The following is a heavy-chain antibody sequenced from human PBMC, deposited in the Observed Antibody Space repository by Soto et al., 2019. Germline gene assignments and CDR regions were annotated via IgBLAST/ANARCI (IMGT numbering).Heavy chain of an antibody. V-gene: IGHV3-30-3*01. CDR2: ISYDGSNK. J-gene: IGHJ4*02. CDR3: ARSIAVAGSDEYYFDY. Sequence: GGSLRLSCAASGFTFSSYAMHWVRQAPGKGLEWVAVISYDGSNKYYADSVKGRFTISRDNSKNTLYLQMNSLRAEDTAVYYCARSIAVAGSDEYYFDYWGQGTLVTVSS. CDR1: GFTFSSYA. D-gene: IGHD6-19*01.